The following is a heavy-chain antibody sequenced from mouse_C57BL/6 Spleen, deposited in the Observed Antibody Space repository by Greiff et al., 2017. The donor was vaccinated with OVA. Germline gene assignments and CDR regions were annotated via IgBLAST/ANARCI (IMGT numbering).Heavy chain of an antibody. Sequence: QVQLQQSGAELVRPGSSVKLSCKASGYTFTSYWMHWVKQRPIQGLEWIGNIDPSDSETHYNQKFKDKATLTVDKSSSTAYMQLSSLTSEDSAVYYCARSYDASWFAYWGQGTLVTVSA. CDR2: IDPSDSET. CDR1: GYTFTSYW. J-gene: IGHJ3*01. CDR3: ARSYDASWFAY. D-gene: IGHD2-3*01. V-gene: IGHV1-52*01.